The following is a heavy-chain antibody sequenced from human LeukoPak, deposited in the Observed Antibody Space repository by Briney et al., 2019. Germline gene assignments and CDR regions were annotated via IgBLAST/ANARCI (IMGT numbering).Heavy chain of an antibody. Sequence: GGSLRLSCAASGFTFSTYWMHWVRQAPGKGLVWVSRINSDGSSTNYADSVKGRFTISRDNAKNSLYLQMNSLRAEDTAIYYCARGGNGYNYALEYWGQGTLVSVSS. CDR2: INSDGSST. CDR3: ARGGNGYNYALEY. CDR1: GFTFSTYW. D-gene: IGHD5-24*01. V-gene: IGHV3-74*01. J-gene: IGHJ4*02.